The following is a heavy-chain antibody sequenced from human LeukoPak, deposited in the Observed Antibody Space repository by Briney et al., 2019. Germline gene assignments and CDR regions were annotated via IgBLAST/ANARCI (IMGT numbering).Heavy chain of an antibody. CDR1: GDSVSSNSAT. CDR3: ARDGMAVAVGYFDL. J-gene: IGHJ2*01. CDR2: TYYRSKWYN. D-gene: IGHD6-19*01. V-gene: IGHV6-1*01. Sequence: SQTLSLTCALSGDSVSSNSATWNWIRQSPSRGLEWLGRTYYRSKWYNDYAASVKSRITIKPDTSKNQFSLQLNSVTPEDTAVYYCARDGMAVAVGYFDLSSRGTLVTVSS.